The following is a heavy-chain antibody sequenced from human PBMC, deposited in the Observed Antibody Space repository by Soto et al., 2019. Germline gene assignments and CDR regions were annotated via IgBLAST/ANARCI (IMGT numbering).Heavy chain of an antibody. CDR1: GYSISRGSY. CDR3: ARDDIAASGTTPFDY. J-gene: IGHJ4*02. Sequence: SETLSLTCAVSGYSISRGSYWAWIRQPPGKGLEWIASVNHRGSTYYSPSLQSRVTISVDTSNNQFSLKLTSVTAADTAMYYCARDDIAASGTTPFDYWGQGALVTSPQ. D-gene: IGHD1-1*01. CDR2: VNHRGST. V-gene: IGHV4-38-2*02.